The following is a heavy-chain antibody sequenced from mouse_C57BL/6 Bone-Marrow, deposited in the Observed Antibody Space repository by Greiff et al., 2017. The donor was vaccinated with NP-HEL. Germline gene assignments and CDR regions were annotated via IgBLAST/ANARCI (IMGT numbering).Heavy chain of an antibody. Sequence: QVQLQQPGAELVKPGASVKLSCKASGYTFTSYWMQWVNQRPGQGLEWIGEIDPSDSYTNYNQKFKGKATLTVDTSSSTAYMQLSSLTSEDSAVYYCAREEYDYDDGAMDYWGQGTSVTVSS. V-gene: IGHV1-50*01. CDR2: IDPSDSYT. J-gene: IGHJ4*01. CDR1: GYTFTSYW. D-gene: IGHD2-4*01. CDR3: AREEYDYDDGAMDY.